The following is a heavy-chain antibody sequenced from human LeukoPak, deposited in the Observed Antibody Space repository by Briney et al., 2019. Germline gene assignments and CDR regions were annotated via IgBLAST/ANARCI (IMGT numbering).Heavy chain of an antibody. Sequence: ASVKVSCKASGYTFTGHYMHWVRQAPGQGLEWMGWINPNSGGTNYAQKFQGRVTMTRDTSISTAYMELSRLRSDDTAVYYCARDLSGYSYEGGYFDYWGQGTLVTVSS. D-gene: IGHD5-18*01. CDR1: GYTFTGHY. J-gene: IGHJ4*02. CDR2: INPNSGGT. V-gene: IGHV1-2*02. CDR3: ARDLSGYSYEGGYFDY.